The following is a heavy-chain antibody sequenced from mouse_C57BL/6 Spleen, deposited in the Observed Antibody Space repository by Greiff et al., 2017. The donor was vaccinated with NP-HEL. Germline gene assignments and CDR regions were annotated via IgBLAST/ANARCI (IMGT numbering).Heavy chain of an antibody. CDR1: GYTFTDYY. CDR3: ARGERQGDYFDY. D-gene: IGHD2-12*01. V-gene: IGHV1-19*01. CDR2: INPYNGGT. J-gene: IGHJ2*01. Sequence: EVQLVESGPVLVKPGASVKMSCKASGYTFTDYYMNWVKQSHGKSLEWIGVINPYNGGTSYNQKFKGKATLTVDKSSSTAYMELNSLTSEDSAVYYCARGERQGDYFDYWGQGTTLTVSS.